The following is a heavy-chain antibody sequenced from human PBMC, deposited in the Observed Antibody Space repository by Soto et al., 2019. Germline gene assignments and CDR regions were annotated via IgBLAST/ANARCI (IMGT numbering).Heavy chain of an antibody. V-gene: IGHV3-20*04. Sequence: EVQLVESGGGVVRPGGSLRLSCAASGFTFDAYGMSWVRQAPGKGLEWVSGINWNGGSTGYADSVKGRFTISRDNAKNSLYLQRNSPRAEDTALYYCASGIVGATTDGMDVWGQGTTVTVPS. CDR1: GFTFDAYG. D-gene: IGHD1-26*01. J-gene: IGHJ6*02. CDR3: ASGIVGATTDGMDV. CDR2: INWNGGST.